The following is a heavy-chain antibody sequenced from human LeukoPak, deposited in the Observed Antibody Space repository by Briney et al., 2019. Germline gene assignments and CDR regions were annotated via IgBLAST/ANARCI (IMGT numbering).Heavy chain of an antibody. CDR1: GGSFSGYY. CDR2: INHSGST. J-gene: IGHJ4*02. CDR3: ARGPRRAEYDFWSGYYFDC. D-gene: IGHD3-3*01. Sequence: SETLSLTCAVYGGSFSGYYWSWIRQPPGKGLEWIGEINHSGSTNYNPSLKSRVTISVDTSKNQFSLKLSSVTAADTAVYYCARGPRRAEYDFWSGYYFDCWGQGTLVTVSS. V-gene: IGHV4-34*01.